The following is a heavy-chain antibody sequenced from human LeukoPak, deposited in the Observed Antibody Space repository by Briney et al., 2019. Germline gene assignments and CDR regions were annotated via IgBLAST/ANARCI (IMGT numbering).Heavy chain of an antibody. Sequence: GGSLRLSCAASGFTFSSYEMNWVRQAPGKGLEWVSYISSSGSTIYYADSVKGRFTISRDNAKNSLYLQMNSLRADDTAVYYCAKGGLVHRFDPWGQGTLVTVSS. CDR2: ISSSGSTI. CDR1: GFTFSSYE. J-gene: IGHJ5*02. CDR3: AKGGLVHRFDP. V-gene: IGHV3-48*03.